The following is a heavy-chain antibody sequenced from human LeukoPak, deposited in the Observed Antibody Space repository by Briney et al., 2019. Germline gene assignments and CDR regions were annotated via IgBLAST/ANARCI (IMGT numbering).Heavy chain of an antibody. CDR2: ISAYNGNT. Sequence: ASVKVSCKASGYTFTSYGISWVRQAPGQGLEWMGWISAYNGNTNYAQKFQGRVTMTRDTSISTAYMELSRLRSDDTAVYYCARESGNYNNWFDPWGQGTLVTVSS. CDR1: GYTFTSYG. V-gene: IGHV1-18*01. CDR3: ARESGNYNNWFDP. D-gene: IGHD1-7*01. J-gene: IGHJ5*02.